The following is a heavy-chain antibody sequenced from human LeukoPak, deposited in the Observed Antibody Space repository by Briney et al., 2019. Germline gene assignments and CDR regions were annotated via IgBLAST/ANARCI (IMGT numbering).Heavy chain of an antibody. CDR1: GYTFTSYD. CDR3: ARGSTKLWFGAYYYYGMDV. J-gene: IGHJ6*02. V-gene: IGHV1-8*01. Sequence: ASVKVSCKASGYTFTSYDINWVRQAPGQGLEWMGWMNPNSGNTGYAQKFQGRVTMTRNTSISTAYMELSSLRSEDTAVYYCARGSTKLWFGAYYYYGMDVWGQGTTVTVSS. D-gene: IGHD3-10*01. CDR2: MNPNSGNT.